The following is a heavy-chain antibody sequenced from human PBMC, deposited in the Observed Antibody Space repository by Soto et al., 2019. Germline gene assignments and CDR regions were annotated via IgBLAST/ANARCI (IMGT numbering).Heavy chain of an antibody. CDR1: GGSISSGGYY. CDR2: IYYSGST. CDR3: ARVGGINWFDP. V-gene: IGHV4-31*03. J-gene: IGHJ5*02. D-gene: IGHD3-16*01. Sequence: PSETLSLTCTVSGGSISSGGYYWSWIRQHPGKGLEWIGYIYYSGSTYYNPSLKSRVTISVDTSKNQFSLKLSSVTAADAAVYYCARVGGINWFDPWGQGTLVTVSS.